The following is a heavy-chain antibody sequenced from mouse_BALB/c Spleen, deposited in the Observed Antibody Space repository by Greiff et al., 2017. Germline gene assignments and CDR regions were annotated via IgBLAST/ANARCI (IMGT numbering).Heavy chain of an antibody. V-gene: IGHV5-6-3*01. Sequence: EVKLMESGGGLVQPGGSLKLSCAASGFTFSSYGMSWVRQTPDKRLESVATINSNGGSTYYPDSVKGRFTISRDNAKNTLYLQMSSLKSEDTAMYYCARDGGLRSFDYWGQGTTLTVSS. CDR2: INSNGGST. CDR3: ARDGGLRSFDY. CDR1: GFTFSSYG. J-gene: IGHJ2*01. D-gene: IGHD3-1*01.